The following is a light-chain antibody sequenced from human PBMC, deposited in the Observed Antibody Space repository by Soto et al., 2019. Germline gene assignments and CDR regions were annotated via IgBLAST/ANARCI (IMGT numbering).Light chain of an antibody. CDR3: AKWDDSLRVYV. CDR1: NSRSGSNY. V-gene: IGLV1-47*01. J-gene: IGLJ1*01. Sequence: QSALPQPPSPSGTPGQRVTISCSTTNSRSGSNYVYWYQQLPGAAPKLLIYRNDQRPSGVPDRFSASKSGTSASLAISGLRSEDEADYFCAKWDDSLRVYVFGSGTKVTVL. CDR2: RND.